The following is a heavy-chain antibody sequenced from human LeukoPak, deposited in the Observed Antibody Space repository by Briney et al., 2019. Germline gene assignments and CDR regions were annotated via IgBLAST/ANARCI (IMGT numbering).Heavy chain of an antibody. CDR1: GGSISSGDYY. V-gene: IGHV4-30-4*01. CDR2: IYYSGST. J-gene: IGHJ4*02. Sequence: SETLSLTCTVSGGSISSGDYYWSWIRQPPGKGLEWIGYIYYSGSTYYNPSLKSRVIILIDTSKNQFSLKLSSVTAADTAVYYCARAAYCGGDCYSVHFDYWGQGTLVTVSS. CDR3: ARAAYCGGDCYSVHFDY. D-gene: IGHD2-21*02.